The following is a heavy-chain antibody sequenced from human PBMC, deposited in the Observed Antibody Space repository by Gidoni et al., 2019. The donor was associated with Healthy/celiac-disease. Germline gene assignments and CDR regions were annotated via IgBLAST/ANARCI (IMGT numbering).Heavy chain of an antibody. CDR1: GFTFSCYA. J-gene: IGHJ3*02. CDR2: ISYDGSNK. V-gene: IGHV3-30-3*01. Sequence: QVQLVESGAGVVQPGRSLRLSCAASGFTFSCYAMHWVRQAPGKGLEWVAVISYDGSNKYYADSVKGRFTISRDNSKNTLYLQMNSLRAEDTAVYDCARARKSRYCSSTSCRDDAFDIWGQGTMVTVSS. D-gene: IGHD2-2*01. CDR3: ARARKSRYCSSTSCRDDAFDI.